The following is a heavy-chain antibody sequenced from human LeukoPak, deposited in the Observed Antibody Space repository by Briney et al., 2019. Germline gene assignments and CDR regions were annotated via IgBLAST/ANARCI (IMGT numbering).Heavy chain of an antibody. CDR2: MYASGNT. D-gene: IGHD3-3*01. Sequence: SETLSLTCTVSGDSISSFYWSWIRQPAGKGLEWIGRMYASGNTNYNPSLKSRVTMSVDMSKNQFSLNLSSVTAADTAVYCAKVRYPNYDLVIGYDAFDVWGQGTRVTVSS. V-gene: IGHV4-4*07. CDR1: GDSISSFY. CDR3: AKVRYPNYDLVIGYDAFDV. J-gene: IGHJ3*01.